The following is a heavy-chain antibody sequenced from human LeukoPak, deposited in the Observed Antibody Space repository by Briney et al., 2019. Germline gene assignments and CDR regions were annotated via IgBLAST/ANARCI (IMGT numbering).Heavy chain of an antibody. V-gene: IGHV3-30-3*01. CDR2: ISYDGSNK. D-gene: IGHD1-26*01. CDR3: ARDTSKLTYSGSYLDY. Sequence: GGSLRLSCAASGFTFSSYAMHWVRQAPGKGLEWVAVISYDGSNKYYADSVKGRFTISRDNSKNTLYLQMSSLRAEDTAVYYCARDTSKLTYSGSYLDYWGQGTLVTVSS. J-gene: IGHJ4*02. CDR1: GFTFSSYA.